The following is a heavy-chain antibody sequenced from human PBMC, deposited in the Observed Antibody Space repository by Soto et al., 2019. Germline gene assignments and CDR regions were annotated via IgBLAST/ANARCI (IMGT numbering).Heavy chain of an antibody. D-gene: IGHD4-17*01. CDR3: ARHSTDYGFDP. CDR2: IYSSVRT. CDR1: GGSITSSYY. J-gene: IGHJ5*02. V-gene: IGHV4-59*08. Sequence: QVQLQESGPGLVKPSETLSLTCTVAGGSITSSYYWAWIRQPPGRGLEWIGHIYSSVRTNKIPSLKSRVTISMDASKSQFYLRLSSVTAADTAVYFCARHSTDYGFDPWGQGTLVTVSS.